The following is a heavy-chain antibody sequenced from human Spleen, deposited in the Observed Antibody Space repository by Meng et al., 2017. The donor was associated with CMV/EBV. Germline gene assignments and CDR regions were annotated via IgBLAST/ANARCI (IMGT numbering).Heavy chain of an antibody. CDR1: GSVNSSNL. CDR2: IYHSGST. J-gene: IGHJ5*02. CDR3: AIGGCSGGSCYPNWFDP. D-gene: IGHD2-15*01. Sequence: GSVNSSNLWSWDRQPPGKELEWVGEIYHSGSTNYNPSLKSRVTISVDKSKNQFSLKLSSVTAADTAVYYCAIGGCSGGSCYPNWFDPWGQGTLVTVSS. V-gene: IGHV4-4*02.